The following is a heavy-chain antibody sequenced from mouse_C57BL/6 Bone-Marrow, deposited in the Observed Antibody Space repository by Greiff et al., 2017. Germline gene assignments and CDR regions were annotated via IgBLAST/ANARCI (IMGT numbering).Heavy chain of an antibody. Sequence: DVHLVESGGGLVKPGGSLKLSCAASGFTFSSYAMSWVRQTPEKRLEWVATISDGGSYTYYPDNVKGRFTISRDNAKNNLYLQMSHLKSEDTAMYYCERDWDGYYGFYFDYWGKGTTLTVSS. CDR1: GFTFSSYA. J-gene: IGHJ2*01. V-gene: IGHV5-4*01. D-gene: IGHD2-3*01. CDR3: ERDWDGYYGFYFDY. CDR2: ISDGGSYT.